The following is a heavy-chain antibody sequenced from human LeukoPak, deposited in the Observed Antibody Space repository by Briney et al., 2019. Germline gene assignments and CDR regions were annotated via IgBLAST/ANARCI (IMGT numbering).Heavy chain of an antibody. CDR2: IYHSGST. CDR1: GYSISSGYY. Sequence: SETLSLTRTVSGYSISSGYYWGWIRQPPGKGLEWIGSIYHSGSTYYNPSLKSRVTISVDTTKNQFSLKLISVTAADTAVYYCAREYYYDSSGYYYWGQGTLVTVSS. V-gene: IGHV4-38-2*02. D-gene: IGHD3-22*01. CDR3: AREYYYDSSGYYY. J-gene: IGHJ4*02.